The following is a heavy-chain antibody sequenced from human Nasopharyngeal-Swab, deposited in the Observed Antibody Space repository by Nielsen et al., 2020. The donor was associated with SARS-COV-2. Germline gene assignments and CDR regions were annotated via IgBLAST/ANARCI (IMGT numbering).Heavy chain of an antibody. Sequence: GESLKISCAASGFSFSTYTMNWARRAPGKGLEWLSSISDDSGAKYHADSVKGRFTISRANAKNSLFLEMNSLRAEDTAVYYCLRGDSRDYWGPGTLVSVSS. CDR1: GFSFSTYT. J-gene: IGHJ4*02. CDR2: ISDDSGAK. V-gene: IGHV3-21*01. D-gene: IGHD3-22*01. CDR3: LRGDSRDY.